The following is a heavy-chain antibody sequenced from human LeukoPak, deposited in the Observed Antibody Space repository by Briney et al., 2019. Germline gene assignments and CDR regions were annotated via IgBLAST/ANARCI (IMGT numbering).Heavy chain of an antibody. CDR2: IYHSGST. Sequence: SETLSLTCAVSGGSISSNNWWGWVRQPPGKGLEWIGEIYHSGSTNYNPSLKSRVTISVDKSKNQFSLKLSSVTDADTAVYYCVVAVAGTRWFDPWGQGTLVTVSS. CDR1: GGSISSNNW. D-gene: IGHD6-13*01. J-gene: IGHJ5*02. V-gene: IGHV4-4*02. CDR3: VVAVAGTRWFDP.